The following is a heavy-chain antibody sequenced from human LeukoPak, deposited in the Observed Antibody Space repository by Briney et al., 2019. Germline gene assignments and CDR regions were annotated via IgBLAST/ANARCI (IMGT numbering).Heavy chain of an antibody. CDR3: ATEGAGYYGSGAFDY. V-gene: IGHV4-59*01. CDR1: GGSISSYY. Sequence: SETLSLTCTVSGGSISSYYWSWIRQPPGKGLEWIGSLYYSGSTNYNPSLKSRVTMSVDTSKNQFSLKLSSVTAADTAVYYCATEGAGYYGSGAFDYWGQGTLVTVSS. J-gene: IGHJ4*02. D-gene: IGHD3-10*01. CDR2: LYYSGST.